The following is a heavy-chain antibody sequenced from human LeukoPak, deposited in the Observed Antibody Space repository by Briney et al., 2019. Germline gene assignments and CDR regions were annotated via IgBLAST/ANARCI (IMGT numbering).Heavy chain of an antibody. V-gene: IGHV4-39*07. D-gene: IGHD1-26*01. CDR3: ARWNLVGAGFDY. Sequence: SETLSLTCTVSGGSISSSSYYWGWIRQPPGKGLEWIGSIYYSGSSYYNPSLKSRVTISVDTSKILFSLKLSSVTAADTAVYYCARWNLVGAGFDYWGQGTLVTVSS. J-gene: IGHJ4*02. CDR2: IYYSGSS. CDR1: GGSISSSSYY.